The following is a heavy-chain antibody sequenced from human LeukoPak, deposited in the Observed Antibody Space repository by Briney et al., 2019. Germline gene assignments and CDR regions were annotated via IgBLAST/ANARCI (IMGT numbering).Heavy chain of an antibody. CDR3: ARGGHNWFDP. V-gene: IGHV4-59*01. J-gene: IGHJ5*02. Sequence: PSETLSLTCTVSGGSISSYYWSWIRQPPGKGLEWIGYIYYSGSTNYNPSLKSRVTISVDTSKNQFSLKLSSVTAADTAVYYCARGGHNWFDPWGQGTLDTVSS. CDR1: GGSISSYY. CDR2: IYYSGST.